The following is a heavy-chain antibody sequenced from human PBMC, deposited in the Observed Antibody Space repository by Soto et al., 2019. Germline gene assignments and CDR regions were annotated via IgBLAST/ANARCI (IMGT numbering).Heavy chain of an antibody. V-gene: IGHV1-69*01. CDR1: GGSFSSSA. D-gene: IGHD3-10*01. Sequence: QVLLEQSGAEVKKPGSSVKVSCKASGGSFSSSAISWVRQAPGQGLEWVGGIIPMLRTVNYAHKFQGRVTISADESTHTAYLDLDSLTSEDTAMYYCARASLSGGGGSWGQGTLVTVSS. CDR3: ARASLSGGGGS. CDR2: IIPMLRTV. J-gene: IGHJ5*02.